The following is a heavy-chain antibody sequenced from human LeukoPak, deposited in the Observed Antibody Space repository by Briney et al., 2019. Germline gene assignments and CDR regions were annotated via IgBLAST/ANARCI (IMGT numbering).Heavy chain of an antibody. J-gene: IGHJ6*02. V-gene: IGHV3-30*18. CDR1: GFAFNYYV. CDR2: ISSDGNSK. CDR3: VKQGGVPPNYYYFGLDV. Sequence: GGSLRLSCAASGFAFNYYVMHWVRQAPGKGLQWVALISSDGNSKKFADSVKGRCTISRDNSKNTLYLQMDSLRAEDTAVYYCVKQGGVPPNYYYFGLDVWGQGTTFTVSS. D-gene: IGHD2-8*02.